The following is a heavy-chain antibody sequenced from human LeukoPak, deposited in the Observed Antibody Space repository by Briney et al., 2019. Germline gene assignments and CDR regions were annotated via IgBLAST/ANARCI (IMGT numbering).Heavy chain of an antibody. J-gene: IGHJ4*02. V-gene: IGHV3-23*01. Sequence: GGSLRLSCAASGFTFSSYSMNWVRQAPGKGLEWVSDICGSGGSTYYADSVKGRFTISRDNSKNTLYLQMSSLRAEDTAVYYCAKKKREPRGFDYWGQGTLVTVSS. CDR3: AKKKREPRGFDY. CDR2: ICGSGGST. CDR1: GFTFSSYS. D-gene: IGHD1-26*01.